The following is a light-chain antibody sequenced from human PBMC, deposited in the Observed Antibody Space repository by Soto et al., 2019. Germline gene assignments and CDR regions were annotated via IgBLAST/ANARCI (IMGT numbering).Light chain of an antibody. Sequence: QAVVTQPPSVSAAPGQKVTISCSGSSSNIGNNYVSWYQQLPGTAPKLLIYENNKRPSGIPDRFSGSKSGTSATLGITGLQTGDEADYYCGTWDSSLSVLAVFGGGTQLTVL. J-gene: IGLJ7*01. CDR3: GTWDSSLSVLAV. CDR1: SSNIGNNY. CDR2: ENN. V-gene: IGLV1-51*02.